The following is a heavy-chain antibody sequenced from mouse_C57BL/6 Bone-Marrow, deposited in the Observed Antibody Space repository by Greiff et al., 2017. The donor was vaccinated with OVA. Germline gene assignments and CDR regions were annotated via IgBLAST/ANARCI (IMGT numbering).Heavy chain of an antibody. D-gene: IGHD4-1*01. J-gene: IGHJ2*01. CDR2: IHPSDSDP. V-gene: IGHV1-74*01. CDR3: ARKGYWGYFDY. CDR1: GYTFTSYW. Sequence: QVHVKQSGAELVKPGASVKVSCKASGYTFTSYWMHWVKQRPGQGLEWIGRIHPSDSDPNYNQKFKGKATLTVDKSSSTAYMHLSSLTSEDSAGYYCARKGYWGYFDYWGQGTTLTVSS.